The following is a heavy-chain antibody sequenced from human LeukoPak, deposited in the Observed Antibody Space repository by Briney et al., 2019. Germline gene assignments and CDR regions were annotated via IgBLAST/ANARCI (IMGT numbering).Heavy chain of an antibody. D-gene: IGHD2-15*01. V-gene: IGHV4-59*12. CDR3: ARGRGYCSGGSCYSPYYYDSSGPYYFDY. Sequence: SETLSLTCTVSGGSISSYYWSWIRQPPGKGLEWIGYIYYSGSTNYNPSLKSRVTISVDTSKNQFSLKLSSVTAADTAVYYCARGRGYCSGGSCYSPYYYDSSGPYYFDYWGQGTLVTVSS. CDR1: GGSISSYY. J-gene: IGHJ4*02. CDR2: IYYSGST.